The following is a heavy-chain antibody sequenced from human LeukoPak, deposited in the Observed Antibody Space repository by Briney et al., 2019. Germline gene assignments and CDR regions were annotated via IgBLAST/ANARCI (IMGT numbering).Heavy chain of an antibody. CDR1: PHTHSVYP. J-gene: IGHJ3*02. CDR2: INSDGSST. Sequence: SLSHSCALHPHTHSVYPYYYGRQAPGKRLISVSRINSDGSSTSYADSVKGRFTISRDNAKNTPYLQMNSLRAEDTAVYYCERVRYDSSAFDIWGQGTMDTVSS. D-gene: IGHD3-22*01. CDR3: ERVRYDSSAFDI. V-gene: IGHV3-74*01.